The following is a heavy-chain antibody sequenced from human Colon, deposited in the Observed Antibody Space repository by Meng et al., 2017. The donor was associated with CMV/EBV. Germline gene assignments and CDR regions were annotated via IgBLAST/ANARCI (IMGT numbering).Heavy chain of an antibody. V-gene: IGHV3-23*01. CDR3: ARDSHYTGYDPLDAEP. CDR2: ISGSGGTT. CDR1: GFTFSSYA. Sequence: GESLKISCAASGFTFSSYAMSWVRQAPGKGLEWVSTISGSGGTTYYADSVKGRFTISRDNSKNTLYLQMNSLRAEDTAVYYCARDSHYTGYDPLDAEPWGQGTLVTVSS. J-gene: IGHJ5*02. D-gene: IGHD5-12*01.